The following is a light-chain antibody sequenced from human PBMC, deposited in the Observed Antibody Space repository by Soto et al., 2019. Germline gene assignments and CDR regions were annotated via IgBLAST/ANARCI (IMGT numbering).Light chain of an antibody. CDR2: GAS. CDR3: QQYGSSP. J-gene: IGKJ4*01. CDR1: QSVSSSY. Sequence: EIVLTQSPGTPSLSLGERATLSCRASQSVSSSYLAWYQQKPGQAPRLLIYGASSRATGIPDRFSGSGSGTDFTLTISRLEPEDFAVYYCQQYGSSPFGGGTKVEIK. V-gene: IGKV3-20*01.